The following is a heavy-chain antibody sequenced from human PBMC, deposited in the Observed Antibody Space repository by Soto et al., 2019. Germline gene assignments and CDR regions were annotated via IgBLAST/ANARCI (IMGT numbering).Heavy chain of an antibody. J-gene: IGHJ6*02. D-gene: IGHD5-12*01. CDR3: ARAPWIGSGRTPYYYYYGMDV. CDR1: GGTFSSYA. V-gene: IGHV1-69*12. Sequence: QVQLVQSGAEVKKPGSSVKVSCKASGGTFSSYAISWVRQAPGQGLEWMGGIIPIFGTANYAQKFQGRVTIPAAESTSTAYMELSSLRSEDTAVYYCARAPWIGSGRTPYYYYYGMDVWGQGTTVTVSS. CDR2: IIPIFGTA.